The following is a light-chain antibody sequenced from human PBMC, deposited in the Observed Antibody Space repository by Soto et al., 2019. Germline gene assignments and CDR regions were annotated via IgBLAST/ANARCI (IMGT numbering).Light chain of an antibody. CDR3: GTWDSSLSGGLAV. J-gene: IGLJ7*01. Sequence: QSVLTQPPSVSAAPGQKVTISCSGSSSNVGNNYVSWYQQLPGTAPKLLIYDNNKRPSGIPDRFSGSKSGTSATLGITGLRTGDEADYYCGTWDSSLSGGLAVFGGGTQLTVL. CDR2: DNN. CDR1: SSNVGNNY. V-gene: IGLV1-51*01.